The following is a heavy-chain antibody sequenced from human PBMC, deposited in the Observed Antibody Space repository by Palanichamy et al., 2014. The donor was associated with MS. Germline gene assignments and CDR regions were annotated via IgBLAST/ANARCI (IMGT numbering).Heavy chain of an antibody. D-gene: IGHD3-9*01. V-gene: IGHV2-5*02. Sequence: ITLKESGPTLVKPTQTLTLTCTFSGFSLSTSGVGVGWIRQPPGKALEWLALIYWDDGKRYSPSLKSRLTITKDTSKNQVVLTMTNMDPVDTATYYCAHSLLRYFDWLSPGYFDYWGQGTLVTVSS. J-gene: IGHJ4*02. CDR1: GFSLSTSGVG. CDR3: AHSLLRYFDWLSPGYFDY. CDR2: IYWDDGK.